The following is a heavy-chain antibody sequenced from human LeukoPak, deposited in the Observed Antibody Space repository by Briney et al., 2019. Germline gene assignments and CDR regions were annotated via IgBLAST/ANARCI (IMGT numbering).Heavy chain of an antibody. D-gene: IGHD6-6*01. V-gene: IGHV3-53*05. Sequence: GGSLRLSCAASGFTVSSNYMSWVRQAPGKGLEWVSVIYSGGSTYYADSVKGRFTISRDNSKNTLYLQMNSLRAEDTAVYYCARGSSPYCYYYGMDVWGQGTTVTVSS. CDR3: ARGSSPYCYYYGMDV. J-gene: IGHJ6*02. CDR2: IYSGGST. CDR1: GFTVSSNY.